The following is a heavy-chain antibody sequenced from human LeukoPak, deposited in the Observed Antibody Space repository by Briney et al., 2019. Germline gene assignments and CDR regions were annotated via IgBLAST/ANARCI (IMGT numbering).Heavy chain of an antibody. Sequence: KPSETLSLTCTVSGGSISRYYWSWIRQSPGKGLEWIGYIYYSGSTNYNPSLKSRVTISVDTSKSQFSLKLSSVTAADTAVYYCARHGVYYDTLGTRGYYYCYEMDAWGKGTTVTVSS. J-gene: IGHJ6*04. CDR1: GGSISRYY. CDR3: ARHGVYYDTLGTRGYYYCYEMDA. D-gene: IGHD3-22*01. V-gene: IGHV4-59*08. CDR2: IYYSGST.